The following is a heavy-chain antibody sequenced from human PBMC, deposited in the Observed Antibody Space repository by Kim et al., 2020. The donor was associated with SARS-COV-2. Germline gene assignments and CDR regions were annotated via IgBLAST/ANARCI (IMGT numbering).Heavy chain of an antibody. Sequence: GESLKISCRGSGYSFSNYWIGWVRQMPGKGLEWMGIIYPGDSDTRYSPSFQGQVTISADKSVNTAFLQWSTLKASDTAMYFCARQSYGGRKTEEFDYWGQGTLVTVSS. J-gene: IGHJ4*02. V-gene: IGHV5-51*01. CDR2: IYPGDSDT. CDR1: GYSFSNYW. D-gene: IGHD2-15*01. CDR3: ARQSYGGRKTEEFDY.